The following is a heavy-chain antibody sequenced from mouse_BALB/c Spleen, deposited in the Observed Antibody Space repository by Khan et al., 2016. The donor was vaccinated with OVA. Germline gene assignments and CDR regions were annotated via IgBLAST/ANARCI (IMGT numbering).Heavy chain of an antibody. CDR2: ISYSGNT. V-gene: IGHV3-2*02. CDR1: GYSITSDYA. J-gene: IGHJ2*01. CDR3: ARVYGGDFDY. D-gene: IGHD1-1*01. Sequence: EVKLLESGPGLVKPSQSLSLICTVTGYSITSDYAWNWIRQFPGNKLEWMGFISYSGNTKYNPSLKSRISITRDPSKNQFFLQLNSVTTEDTATYYCARVYGGDFDYWGQGTTLTVSS.